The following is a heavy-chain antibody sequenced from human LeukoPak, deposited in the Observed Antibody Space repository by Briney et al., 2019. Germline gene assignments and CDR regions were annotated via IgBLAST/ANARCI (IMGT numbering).Heavy chain of an antibody. CDR1: GGSISSYY. Sequence: SETLSLTCTVSGGSISSYYWSWIRQPAGKGLEWIGRIYTSGSTNYNPSLKSRVTMSVDTSKNQFSLKLSSVTAADTAVYYCARDSGEGYCSGGSCYRLRANWFDPWGQGTLVTVSS. CDR2: IYTSGST. J-gene: IGHJ5*02. V-gene: IGHV4-4*07. D-gene: IGHD2-15*01. CDR3: ARDSGEGYCSGGSCYRLRANWFDP.